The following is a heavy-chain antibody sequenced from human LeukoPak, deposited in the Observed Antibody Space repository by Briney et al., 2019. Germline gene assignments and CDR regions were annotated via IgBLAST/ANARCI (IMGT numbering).Heavy chain of an antibody. CDR3: ARLRTGRFSTSWFDY. CDR2: ITSSGSTI. V-gene: IGHV3-48*04. CDR1: GFNFSTFT. Sequence: GGSLRLFCAASGFNFSTFTMNWVRQAPGKGLEWVSSITSSGSTIFYADSVKGRFTVSRDNAKNSLYLQVYSLTVEDTATYYCARLRTGRFSTSWFDYWGQGSLVTVSS. D-gene: IGHD6-13*01. J-gene: IGHJ4*02.